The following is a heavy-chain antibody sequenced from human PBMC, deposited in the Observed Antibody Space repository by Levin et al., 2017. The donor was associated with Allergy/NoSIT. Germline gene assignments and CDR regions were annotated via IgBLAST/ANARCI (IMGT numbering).Heavy chain of an antibody. CDR1: GGTFSSYA. D-gene: IGHD3-22*01. CDR2: IIPIFGTA. Sequence: KISCKASGGTFSSYAISWVRQAPGQGLEWMGGIIPIFGTANYAQKFQGRVTITADESTSTAYMELSSLRSEDTAVYYCARGTRSAITMIVVVTSDAFDIWGQGTMVTVSS. J-gene: IGHJ3*02. CDR3: ARGTRSAITMIVVVTSDAFDI. V-gene: IGHV1-69*01.